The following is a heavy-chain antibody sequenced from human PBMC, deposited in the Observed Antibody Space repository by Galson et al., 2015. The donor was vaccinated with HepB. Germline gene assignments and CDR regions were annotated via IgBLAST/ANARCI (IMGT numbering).Heavy chain of an antibody. D-gene: IGHD2-2*01. CDR3: ARSPIVVVPAAPARGSWFDP. CDR2: ISAYNGNT. CDR1: GYTFTSYG. Sequence: SVKVSCKASGYTFTSYGISWVRQAPGQGLEWMGWISAYNGNTNYAQKLQGRVTMTTDTSTSTAYMELRSLRSDDTAVYYCARSPIVVVPAAPARGSWFDPWGQGTLVTVSS. V-gene: IGHV1-18*04. J-gene: IGHJ5*02.